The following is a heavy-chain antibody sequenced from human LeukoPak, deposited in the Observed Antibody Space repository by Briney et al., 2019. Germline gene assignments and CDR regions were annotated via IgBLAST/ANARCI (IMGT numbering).Heavy chain of an antibody. CDR3: ARDQASGLERLGAFDI. D-gene: IGHD3-3*01. CDR1: GGSISSSSYY. V-gene: IGHV4-39*07. J-gene: IGHJ3*02. CDR2: IYYSGST. Sequence: PSETLSLTCTVSGGSISSSSYYWGWIRQPPGKGLEWIGSIYYSGSTYYNPSLKSRVTISVDTSKNQFSLKLSSVTAADTAVYYCARDQASGLERLGAFDIWGQGTMVTVSS.